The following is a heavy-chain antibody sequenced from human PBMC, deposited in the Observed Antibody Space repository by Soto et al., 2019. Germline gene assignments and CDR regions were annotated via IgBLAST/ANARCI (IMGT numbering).Heavy chain of an antibody. V-gene: IGHV4-34*01. CDR2: INHSGSN. CDR1: GGSFSGYY. CDR3: ARPKRWLQFFDY. Sequence: SLTCAVYGGSFSGYYWSWIRQPPGKGLEWIGEINHSGSNNYNPSLKSRVTISVDTSKNQFSLKLSSVTAADTAVYYCARPKRWLQFFDYWGQGTLVTVSS. D-gene: IGHD5-12*01. J-gene: IGHJ4*02.